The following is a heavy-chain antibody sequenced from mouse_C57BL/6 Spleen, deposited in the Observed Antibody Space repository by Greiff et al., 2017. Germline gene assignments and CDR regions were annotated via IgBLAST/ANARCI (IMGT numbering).Heavy chain of an antibody. D-gene: IGHD1-1*01. Sequence: QVQLKQPGAELVKPGASVKLSCKASGYTFTSYWMHWVKQRPGQGLEWIGMIHPNSGSPNYNEKFKSKATLTVDKSSSTAYMPLSSLTSEDSAVXYCASWEDYYDYFDYWGQGTTLTVSS. J-gene: IGHJ2*01. CDR1: GYTFTSYW. V-gene: IGHV1-64*01. CDR3: ASWEDYYDYFDY. CDR2: IHPNSGSP.